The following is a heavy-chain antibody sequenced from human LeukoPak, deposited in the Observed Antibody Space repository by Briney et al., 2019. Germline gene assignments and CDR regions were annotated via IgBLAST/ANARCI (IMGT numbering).Heavy chain of an antibody. CDR3: ARHSTVEGSSGYDY. CDR2: IYPGDSDA. D-gene: IGHD6-19*01. J-gene: IGHJ4*02. V-gene: IGHV5-51*01. Sequence: GESLKISCKASGYIFTNYWIGWVRQMPGKGLEWMGIIYPGDSDARYGPSFQGQVTISADKSISTAYLQWSSLKASDTAMYYCARHSTVEGSSGYDYWGQGTLVTVSS. CDR1: GYIFTNYW.